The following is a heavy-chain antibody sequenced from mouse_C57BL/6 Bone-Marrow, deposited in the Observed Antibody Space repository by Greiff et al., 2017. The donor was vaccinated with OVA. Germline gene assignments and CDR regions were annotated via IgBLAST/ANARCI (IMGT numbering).Heavy chain of an antibody. Sequence: VQLQQSGAELVRPGASVKLSCTASGFNIKDDYMHWVKQRPEQGLEWIGWIDPENGDTEYASKFQGKATITADTSSNTAYLQLSSLTSEDTAVYDCTDYYGSPPWYFDVWGTGTTVTVSS. CDR3: TDYYGSPPWYFDV. J-gene: IGHJ1*03. D-gene: IGHD1-1*01. CDR1: GFNIKDDY. V-gene: IGHV14-4*01. CDR2: IDPENGDT.